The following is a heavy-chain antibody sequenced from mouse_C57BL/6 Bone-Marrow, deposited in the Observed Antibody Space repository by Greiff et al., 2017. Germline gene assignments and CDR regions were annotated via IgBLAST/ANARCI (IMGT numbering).Heavy chain of an antibody. Sequence: QVQLQQPGAELVKPGASVKVSCKASGYTFTSYWMHWVKQRPGQGLEWIGRIHPSDSDTNYNQKLKGKATLTVDKSSSTAYMQLSRLTSEDSAVYYCSIVPILVCYYFDYWGQGTTLTVSS. D-gene: IGHD2-9*01. CDR2: IHPSDSDT. CDR1: GYTFTSYW. CDR3: SIVPILVCYYFDY. J-gene: IGHJ2*01. V-gene: IGHV1-74*01.